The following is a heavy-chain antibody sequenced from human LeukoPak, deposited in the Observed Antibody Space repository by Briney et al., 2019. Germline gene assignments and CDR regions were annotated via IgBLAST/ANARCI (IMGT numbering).Heavy chain of an antibody. CDR3: ARRWGPHCSSISCYWRDWYFDL. Sequence: ASVKVSCKASGYTFTSYGISWVRQAPGQGLEWMGWISAYNGNTNYAQKLQGRVTITADEFTSTAYMELSSLKSEDTAVYYCARRWGPHCSSISCYWRDWYFDLWGRGTLVTVSS. CDR1: GYTFTSYG. V-gene: IGHV1-18*01. D-gene: IGHD2-2*01. J-gene: IGHJ2*01. CDR2: ISAYNGNT.